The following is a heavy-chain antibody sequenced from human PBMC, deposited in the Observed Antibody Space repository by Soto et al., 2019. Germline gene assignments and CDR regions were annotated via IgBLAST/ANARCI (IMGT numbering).Heavy chain of an antibody. CDR1: GYSFTSYW. CDR2: IYPGDSDT. CDR3: ARQKYYYDSSGYGAFDI. J-gene: IGHJ3*02. D-gene: IGHD3-22*01. Sequence: SLKISCKGSGYSFTSYWIGWVRQMPGKGLEWMGIIYPGDSDTRYSPSFQGQVTISADKSISTAYLQWSSLKASDTATYYCARQKYYYDSSGYGAFDIWGQGTMVTVS. V-gene: IGHV5-51*01.